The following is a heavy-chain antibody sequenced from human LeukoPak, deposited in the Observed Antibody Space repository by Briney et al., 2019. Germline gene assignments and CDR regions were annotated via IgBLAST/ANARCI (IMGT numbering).Heavy chain of an antibody. CDR1: GFTFSSYA. D-gene: IGHD3-10*01. CDR2: ISGSGGST. CDR3: AKDSHSQVYYYGSGSYHDY. Sequence: GGSLRLSCAASGFTFSSYAMSWVRQAPGKGLEWVSAISGSGGSTYYADSVKGRFTISRDNSKNTLYLQMNSLRAEDTAVYYCAKDSHSQVYYYGSGSYHDYWGQGTLVTVSS. J-gene: IGHJ4*02. V-gene: IGHV3-23*01.